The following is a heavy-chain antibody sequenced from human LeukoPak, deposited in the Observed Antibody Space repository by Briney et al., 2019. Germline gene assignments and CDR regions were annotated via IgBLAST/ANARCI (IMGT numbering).Heavy chain of an antibody. CDR2: IKTDGSIT. D-gene: IGHD6-19*01. Sequence: PGGSLRLSCAASGFTFSSYWMCWVRQDPGKGLAWVSCIKTDGSITAYAGSVKGRFTISRDNAKNTLYLQMNSLRADDTAVYYCVSSAPTPFDSWGQGTLVTVSS. V-gene: IGHV3-74*01. J-gene: IGHJ4*02. CDR1: GFTFSSYW. CDR3: VSSAPTPFDS.